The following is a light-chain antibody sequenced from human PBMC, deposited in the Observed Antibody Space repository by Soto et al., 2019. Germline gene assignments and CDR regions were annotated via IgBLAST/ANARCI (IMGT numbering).Light chain of an antibody. CDR3: QHYNSYSEA. CDR1: QTINSW. J-gene: IGKJ1*01. V-gene: IGKV1-5*01. CDR2: DAS. Sequence: DIQITQSPSTLSASVGERVTRTCRASQTINSWLAWYQQKPGNAPKVLIFDASSLKTGVPSRFSGSGSGTDFTLTINSLQPEDFAVYYCQHYNSYSEAFGQGTKVDI.